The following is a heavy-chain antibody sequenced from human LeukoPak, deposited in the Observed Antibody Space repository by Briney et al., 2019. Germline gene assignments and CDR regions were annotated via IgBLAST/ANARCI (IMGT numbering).Heavy chain of an antibody. CDR3: AKDRAEGYYFDY. J-gene: IGHJ4*02. D-gene: IGHD6-13*01. Sequence: GGSLGLSCAASGFTFSTYGMHWVRQAPGKGLEWVAFIRYDGSNKYYADSVKGRFTISRDNSKNTLYLQMNSLRAEDTAVYYCAKDRAEGYYFDYWGQGTLVTVSS. V-gene: IGHV3-30*02. CDR1: GFTFSTYG. CDR2: IRYDGSNK.